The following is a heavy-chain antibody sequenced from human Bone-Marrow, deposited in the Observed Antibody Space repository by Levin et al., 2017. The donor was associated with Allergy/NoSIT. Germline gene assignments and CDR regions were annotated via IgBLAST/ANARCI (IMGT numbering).Heavy chain of an antibody. CDR1: GFTVSNNY. CDR3: TRGGGAFCGDDCLRTIEY. CDR2: IYRGGDT. Sequence: GGSLRLSCAVSGFTVSNNYMSWVRQAPGKGLDWVSTIYRGGDTYYADSVKGRFTISRDSSQNTLFLRMNSLRADDTAVYYCTRGGGAFCGDDCLRTIEYWGQGTLVAVSS. J-gene: IGHJ4*02. D-gene: IGHD2-21*01. V-gene: IGHV3-53*01.